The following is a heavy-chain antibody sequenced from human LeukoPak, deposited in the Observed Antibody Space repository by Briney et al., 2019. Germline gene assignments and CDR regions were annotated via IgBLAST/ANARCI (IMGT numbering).Heavy chain of an antibody. CDR3: TREGSSSWPYNYYYMDV. CDR1: GFTFGDYA. Sequence: GGSLRLSCTASGFTFGDYAMSWVRQAPGKGLEWVGFIRSKAYGGTTEYAASVKGRFTISRDDSKSIAYLQMNSLKTEDTAVYYCTREGSSSWPYNYYYMDVWGKGTTVTVSS. CDR2: IRSKAYGGTT. J-gene: IGHJ6*03. D-gene: IGHD6-13*01. V-gene: IGHV3-49*04.